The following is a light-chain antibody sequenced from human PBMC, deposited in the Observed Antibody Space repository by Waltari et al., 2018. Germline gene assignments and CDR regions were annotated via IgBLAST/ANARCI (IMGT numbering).Light chain of an antibody. CDR1: QRIGRS. V-gene: IGKV3-20*01. J-gene: IGKJ1*01. CDR3: QKYERLPAT. Sequence: EIVLTQSPGPLSLSPGERATLPCRASQRIGRSLVCYQQKPGQAPSLLIYDVSRKATGIPDRLSGSGYGTDFSLTISRLGPEDFAVYYCQKYERLPATFGQGTTVEIK. CDR2: DVS.